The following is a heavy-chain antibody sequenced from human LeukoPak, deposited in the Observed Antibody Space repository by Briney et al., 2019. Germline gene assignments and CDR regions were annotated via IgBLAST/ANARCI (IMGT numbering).Heavy chain of an antibody. J-gene: IGHJ4*02. CDR3: VKDSSGYSYGSFPGY. Sequence: GGSLRLSCAASGFTFSSYGMHWVRQAPGKGLEWVAVIWYDGSNKYYADSVKGRFTISRDNSKNTLYLQMNSLRAEDTAVYYCVKDSSGYSYGSFPGYSGQGTLVTVSP. CDR1: GFTFSSYG. CDR2: IWYDGSNK. V-gene: IGHV3-33*06. D-gene: IGHD5-18*01.